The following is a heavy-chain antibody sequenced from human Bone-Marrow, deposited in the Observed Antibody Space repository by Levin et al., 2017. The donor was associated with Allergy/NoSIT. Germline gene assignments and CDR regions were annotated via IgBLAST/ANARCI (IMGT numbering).Heavy chain of an antibody. CDR2: ISSSGRTK. J-gene: IGHJ6*02. CDR3: ARGEGLVIMDV. Sequence: SCAASGFPFSDYYMNWIRQAPGKGLEWISQISSSGRTKDYGDSVRGRTTISRDNAKNSLYLQINSLSAEDTATYFCARGEGLVIMDVWGQGTTVTVSS. D-gene: IGHD6-19*01. V-gene: IGHV3-11*01. CDR1: GFPFSDYY.